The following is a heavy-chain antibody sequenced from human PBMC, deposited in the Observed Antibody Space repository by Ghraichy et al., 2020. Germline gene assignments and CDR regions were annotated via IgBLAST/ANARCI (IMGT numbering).Heavy chain of an antibody. V-gene: IGHV3-23*01. CDR2: ISGSGGST. D-gene: IGHD4-23*01. Sequence: LSLTCAASGFTFSSYAMSWVRQAPGKGLEWVSAISGSGGSTYYADSVKGRFTISRDNSKNTLYLQMNSLRAEDTAVYYCAKMARQGNQPYYFDYWGQGTLXTVSS. CDR1: GFTFSSYA. CDR3: AKMARQGNQPYYFDY. J-gene: IGHJ4*02.